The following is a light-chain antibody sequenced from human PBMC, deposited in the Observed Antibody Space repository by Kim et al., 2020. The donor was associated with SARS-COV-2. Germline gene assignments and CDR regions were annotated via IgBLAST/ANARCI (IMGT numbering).Light chain of an antibody. J-gene: IGLJ1*01. CDR3: AAWDDRLHGYV. CDR2: SHN. CDR1: SSNIGTNP. Sequence: QSVLAQPPSASGTPGQSVTISCSGGSSNIGTNPVNWHQHLPGTAPKLLIYSHNQRPSGVPDRFSGSSSGTSASLAIRGLQSDDEADYYCAAWDDRLHGYVFGTGTKVTVL. V-gene: IGLV1-44*01.